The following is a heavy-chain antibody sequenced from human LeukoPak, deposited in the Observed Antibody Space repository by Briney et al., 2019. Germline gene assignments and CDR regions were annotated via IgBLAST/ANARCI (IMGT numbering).Heavy chain of an antibody. D-gene: IGHD2-15*01. Sequence: GGSPRLSCAASGFTFDDYGMSWVRQAPGKGLEWVSGINWNGGSTGYADSVKGRFTISRDNAKNSLYLQMNSLRAEDTALYYCARVNCSGGSCYSGFVYWGQGTLVTVSS. V-gene: IGHV3-20*04. CDR2: INWNGGST. CDR1: GFTFDDYG. CDR3: ARVNCSGGSCYSGFVY. J-gene: IGHJ4*02.